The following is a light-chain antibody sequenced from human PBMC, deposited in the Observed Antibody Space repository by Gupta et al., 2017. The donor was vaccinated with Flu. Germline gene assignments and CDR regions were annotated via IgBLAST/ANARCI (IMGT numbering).Light chain of an antibody. CDR2: RDH. CDR1: KIEYKS. V-gene: IGLV3-9*02. Sequence: DLTQPLSVSVALGQTANITCGGSKIEYKSVHWYLQRPGLAPMMVIYRDHNRPSGVPERFSGSNSGNTATLTISRVEAGEESAYYCTVWDGKNEVFGGGTKLTVL. CDR3: TVWDGKNEV. J-gene: IGLJ2*01.